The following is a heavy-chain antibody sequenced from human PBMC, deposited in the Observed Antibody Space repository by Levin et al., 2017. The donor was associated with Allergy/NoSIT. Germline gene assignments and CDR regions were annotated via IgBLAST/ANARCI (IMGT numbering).Heavy chain of an antibody. CDR2: INPNSGGT. J-gene: IGHJ4*02. Sequence: ASVKVSCKASGYTFTGYYMHWVRQAPGQGLEWMGWINPNSGGTNYAQKFQGRVTMTRDTSISTAYMELSRLRSDDTAVYYCARDGVVVVPAAYPGFDYWGQGTLVTVSS. V-gene: IGHV1-2*02. D-gene: IGHD2-2*01. CDR1: GYTFTGYY. CDR3: ARDGVVVVPAAYPGFDY.